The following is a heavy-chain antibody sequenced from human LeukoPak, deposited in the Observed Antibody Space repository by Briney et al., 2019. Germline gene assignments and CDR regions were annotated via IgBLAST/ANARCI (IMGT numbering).Heavy chain of an antibody. CDR1: GYTFTSYG. Sequence: ASVKVSCKASGYTFTSYGISWVRQAPGQGLEWMGWISAYNGYTNYAQKIQGRVTMTTDTSTTTAYMELSRLRSDDTAVYYCARDSGERGSGSYLIAYWGQGTLVTVSS. CDR3: ARDSGERGSGSYLIAY. CDR2: ISAYNGYT. D-gene: IGHD3-10*01. V-gene: IGHV1-18*01. J-gene: IGHJ4*02.